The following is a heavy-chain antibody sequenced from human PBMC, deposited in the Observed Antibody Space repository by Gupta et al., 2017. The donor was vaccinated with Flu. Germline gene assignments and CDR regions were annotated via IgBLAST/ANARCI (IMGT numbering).Heavy chain of an antibody. V-gene: IGHV3-48*02. CDR3: RSSP. CDR1: GFTFSDSH. J-gene: IGHJ5*02. Sequence: EVQLVESGGGLVQPGGSLRLTCVISGFTFSDSHMNWIRQAPGKGLEWISYIGSGGNTDYADSVRGRFTISRDNARDSLFLQMNSLRDEDTALYYRRSSPW. CDR2: IGSGGNT.